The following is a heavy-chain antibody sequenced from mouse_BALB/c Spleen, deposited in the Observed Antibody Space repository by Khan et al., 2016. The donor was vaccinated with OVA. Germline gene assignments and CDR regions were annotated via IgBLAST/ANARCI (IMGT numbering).Heavy chain of an antibody. V-gene: IGHV1-7*01. J-gene: IGHJ2*01. CDR3: ARRGLRWDCDY. CDR1: GYTFINYW. D-gene: IGHD1-1*01. Sequence: VELVESGAELAKPGASVKMSCKASGYTFINYWILWVKQRPGQGLEWIGYINPSTGYTEYNQNFKDKATLTADKSSSTAYMQLSSLTSEDSAVYYCARRGLRWDCDYWGQGTTLTVSS. CDR2: INPSTGYT.